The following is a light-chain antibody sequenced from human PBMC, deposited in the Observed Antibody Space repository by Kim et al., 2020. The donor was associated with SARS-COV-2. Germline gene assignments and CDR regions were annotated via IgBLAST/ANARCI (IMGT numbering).Light chain of an antibody. Sequence: GERVTITCQASQDITTSLKWFQLKPGKAPKLLIYGASNLEAGVPSRFSGSGSGVDFTFTITSLQPEDIATYFCLQFDDLPLTVGGGTKVDIK. CDR3: LQFDDLPLT. V-gene: IGKV1-33*01. CDR2: GAS. J-gene: IGKJ4*01. CDR1: QDITTS.